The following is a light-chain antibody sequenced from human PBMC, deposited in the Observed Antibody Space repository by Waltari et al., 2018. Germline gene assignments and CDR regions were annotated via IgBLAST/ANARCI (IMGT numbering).Light chain of an antibody. CDR2: DVD. J-gene: IGLJ2*01. V-gene: IGLV2-14*03. CDR3: ASFTGNVV. CDR1: SSAVGGYKY. Sequence: QSALTQPASVSGSPGQSITISCTGTSSAVGGYKYVSWYQQHPGKAPKLLIYDVDYRPSGVSNRFSGSKTVNTASLTISGLQAVDEAVYYCASFTGNVVFGGGTKLTVL.